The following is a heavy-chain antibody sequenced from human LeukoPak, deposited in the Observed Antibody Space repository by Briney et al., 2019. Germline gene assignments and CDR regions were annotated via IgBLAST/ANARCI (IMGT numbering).Heavy chain of an antibody. V-gene: IGHV5-51*01. CDR2: IYPGDSDT. D-gene: IGHD5-24*01. J-gene: IGHJ3*02. CDR1: GYSFTSYW. Sequence: GESLKISCKGSGYSFTSYWIGWVRQMPGKGLAWMGIIYPGDSDTRYSPSFQGQVTISADKSISTAYLQWSSLKASDTAMYYCATRDRSIRWLQSNDAFDIWGQGTMVTVSS. CDR3: ATRDRSIRWLQSNDAFDI.